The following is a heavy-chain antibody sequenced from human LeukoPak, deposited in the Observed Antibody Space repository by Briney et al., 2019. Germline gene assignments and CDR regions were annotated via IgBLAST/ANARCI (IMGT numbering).Heavy chain of an antibody. CDR3: ARHCGGDCSGAFDI. CDR2: IYASGST. Sequence: SETLSLTCTVSGGSISGYFGSWIRQPAGKGLEWIGRIYASGSTNYNPSLKSRVTMSVDMSKTQFSLKLSSVTAADAAMYYCARHCGGDCSGAFDIWGQGTMVTVSS. D-gene: IGHD2-21*02. V-gene: IGHV4-4*07. J-gene: IGHJ3*02. CDR1: GGSISGYF.